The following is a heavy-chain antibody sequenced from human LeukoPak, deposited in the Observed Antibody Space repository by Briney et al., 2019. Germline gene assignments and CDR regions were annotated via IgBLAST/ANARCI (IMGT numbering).Heavy chain of an antibody. CDR2: ISSSGSTI. CDR1: GFTFSDYY. V-gene: IGHV3-11*04. CDR3: ARYGGLLAPLDY. J-gene: IGHJ4*02. Sequence: GGSLRLSCAASGFTFSDYYMSWIRQAPGKGLEWVSYISSSGSTIHYADSVKGRFTISRDNTKNSLFLQMNSLRAEDTAVYYCARYGGLLAPLDYWGQGTLVTVSS. D-gene: IGHD2-8*02.